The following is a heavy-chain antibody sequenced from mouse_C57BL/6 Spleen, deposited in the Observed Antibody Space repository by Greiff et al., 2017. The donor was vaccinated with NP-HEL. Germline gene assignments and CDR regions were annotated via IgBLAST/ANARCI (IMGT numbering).Heavy chain of an antibody. V-gene: IGHV1-54*01. CDR1: GYAFTNYL. CDR3: ARRKDYSNYGYFDY. J-gene: IGHJ2*01. D-gene: IGHD2-5*01. Sequence: QVQLQQSGAELVRPGTSVKVPCKASGYAFTNYLIEWVKQRPGQGLEWIGVINPGSGGTNYNEKFKGKATLTADKSSSTAYMQLSSLTSEDSAVYFCARRKDYSNYGYFDYWGQGTTLTVSS. CDR2: INPGSGGT.